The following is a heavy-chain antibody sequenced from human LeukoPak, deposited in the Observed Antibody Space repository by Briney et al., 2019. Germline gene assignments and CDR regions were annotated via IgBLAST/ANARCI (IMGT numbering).Heavy chain of an antibody. Sequence: GGSLRLSCAASGLTFRSSWMSCVRHLPGKGLKWLANIKDDGTEKYYLDSVKGRFNISRDNAKNSLFLQMNSLRPEDTAVYYCTRDYFRTWDYWGQGTLVTVSS. CDR2: IKDDGTEK. J-gene: IGHJ4*02. CDR3: TRDYFRTWDY. D-gene: IGHD1/OR15-1a*01. V-gene: IGHV3-7*01. CDR1: GLTFRSSW.